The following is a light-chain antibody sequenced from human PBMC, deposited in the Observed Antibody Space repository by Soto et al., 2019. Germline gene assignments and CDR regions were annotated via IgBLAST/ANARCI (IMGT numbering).Light chain of an antibody. CDR1: ESITSTY. Sequence: IVLTQSPGTLSLSPGERATLYCRASESITSTYLAWYQLKTGRPPRLVIYGAFNRATGIPARFSATGSGTDFSLTISGLEAEDSAVYFCQRYGTSPWSFGQGTKLEIK. CDR2: GAF. J-gene: IGKJ1*01. V-gene: IGKV3-20*01. CDR3: QRYGTSPWS.